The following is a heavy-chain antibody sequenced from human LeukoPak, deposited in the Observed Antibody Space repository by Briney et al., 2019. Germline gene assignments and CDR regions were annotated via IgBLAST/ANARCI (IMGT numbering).Heavy chain of an antibody. CDR2: ISAYNGNT. Sequence: ASVKVSCKASGYTFITYGISWVRQAPGQGLEWMGWISAYNGNTKYAQKFQGRVTMTTDTSTSTVYMELRSLRSDDTAVYYCARVGWYVDLPLDYWGQGTLVTVSS. D-gene: IGHD6-19*01. CDR3: ARVGWYVDLPLDY. V-gene: IGHV1-18*01. J-gene: IGHJ4*02. CDR1: GYTFITYG.